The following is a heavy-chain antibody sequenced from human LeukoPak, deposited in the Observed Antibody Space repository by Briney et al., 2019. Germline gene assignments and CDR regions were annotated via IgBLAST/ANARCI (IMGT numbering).Heavy chain of an antibody. Sequence: PGGSLRLSCAASGFTFSSYAMSWVRQAPGKRLEWVSSISGSGSSTYYADSVKGRFTISRDNPKNTLYLQMNSLRAEDTAVYYCAKAAYSSRRPPVDWFDPWGQGTLVTVSS. CDR1: GFTFSSYA. D-gene: IGHD6-13*01. V-gene: IGHV3-23*01. CDR3: AKAAYSSRRPPVDWFDP. CDR2: ISGSGSST. J-gene: IGHJ5*02.